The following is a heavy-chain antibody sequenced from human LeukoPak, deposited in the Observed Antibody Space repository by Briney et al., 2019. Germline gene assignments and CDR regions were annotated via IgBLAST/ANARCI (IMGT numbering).Heavy chain of an antibody. V-gene: IGHV1-8*01. Sequence: ASVKVSCKASGYTFTSYDINWVRQATGQGLEWMGWMNPNSGNTGYAQKFQGRVTMTRYTSISTAYMELSSLRSEDTAVYYCARGGDLLWFGEPNFDYWGQGTLVTVYS. CDR2: MNPNSGNT. CDR3: ARGGDLLWFGEPNFDY. D-gene: IGHD3-10*01. CDR1: GYTFTSYD. J-gene: IGHJ4*02.